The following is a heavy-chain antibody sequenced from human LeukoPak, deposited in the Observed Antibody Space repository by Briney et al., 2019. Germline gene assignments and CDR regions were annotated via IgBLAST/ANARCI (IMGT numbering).Heavy chain of an antibody. CDR3: ARVYCSSTSYYIFDY. D-gene: IGHD2-2*01. CDR2: ISSSSSYI. V-gene: IGHV3-21*01. J-gene: IGHJ4*02. CDR1: GFTFSSYS. Sequence: GGSLRLSCAASGFTFSSYSMNWVRQAPGKGLEWVSSISSSSSYIYYADSVKGRFTISRDNAKNSLYLQMNSLRAEDTAVYYCARVYCSSTSYYIFDYWGQGTLVTVSS.